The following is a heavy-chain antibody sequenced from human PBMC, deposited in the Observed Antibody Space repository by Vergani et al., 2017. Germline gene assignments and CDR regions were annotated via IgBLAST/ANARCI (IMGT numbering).Heavy chain of an antibody. V-gene: IGHV3-15*01. CDR2: IKSKTDGGTT. Sequence: EVQLVESGGGLVKPGGSLRLPCAASGFTFSNAWMSWVRQAPAKGLEWVGRIKSKTDGGTTDYAAPVKGRFTISRDDSKNTLYLQMNSLKTEDTAVYYCTTGWYCSGGSCFGDYWGQGTLVTVSS. CDR3: TTGWYCSGGSCFGDY. D-gene: IGHD2-15*01. CDR1: GFTFSNAW. J-gene: IGHJ4*02.